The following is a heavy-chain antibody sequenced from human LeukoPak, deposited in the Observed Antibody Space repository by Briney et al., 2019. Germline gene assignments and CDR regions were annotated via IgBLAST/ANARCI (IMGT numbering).Heavy chain of an antibody. J-gene: IGHJ3*02. V-gene: IGHV1-2*02. CDR3: AQVAYCGGDCRDAFDI. CDR2: VNLNSGGT. CDR1: GYTFTGYY. D-gene: IGHD2-21*02. Sequence: GASVKVSCKASGYTFTGYYMHWVRQAPGQGLEWMGWVNLNSGGTNYAQKFQGRVTMTRDTSISTAYMELSRLRSDDTAVYYCAQVAYCGGDCRDAFDIWGQGTMVTVSS.